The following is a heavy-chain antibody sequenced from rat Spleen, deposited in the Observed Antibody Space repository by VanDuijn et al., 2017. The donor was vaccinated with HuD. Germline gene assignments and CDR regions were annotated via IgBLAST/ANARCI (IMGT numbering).Heavy chain of an antibody. CDR1: GFSLMDYS. CDR2: ISTGGNT. Sequence: QVQLKESGPGLVQPSQTLSLTCSVSGFSLMDYSVHWVRQPPGKGLEWIAAISTGGNTYYNSALSSRLSISRDTSKSQVFLKVDSLQTEDTAMYFCARPGPEDYWGQGVMVTVSS. CDR3: ARPGPEDY. V-gene: IGHV2S12*01. J-gene: IGHJ2*01. D-gene: IGHD1-4*01.